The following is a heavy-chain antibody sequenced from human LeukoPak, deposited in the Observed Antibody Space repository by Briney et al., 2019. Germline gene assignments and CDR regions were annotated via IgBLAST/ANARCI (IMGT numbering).Heavy chain of an antibody. CDR2: INKDGGEK. V-gene: IGHV3-7*03. Sequence: GGSLRLSCAASGFTFSSYWMSWVRQAPGKGLEWVANINKDGGEKYYVDSVKGRFTISRDNAKNSLYLQMNSLRAEDTAVYYCARSSITMVRGEYGMDVWGQGTTVTVSS. CDR1: GFTFSSYW. CDR3: ARSSITMVRGEYGMDV. D-gene: IGHD3-10*01. J-gene: IGHJ6*02.